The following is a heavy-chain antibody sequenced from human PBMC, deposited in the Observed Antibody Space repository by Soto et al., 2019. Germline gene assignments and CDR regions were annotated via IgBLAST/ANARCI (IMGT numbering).Heavy chain of an antibody. CDR3: ASLPPRIVVSLLPIRT. CDR2: IYHTGSP. CDR1: GGSISSTNW. V-gene: IGHV4-4*02. Sequence: QVQLRESGPRLVKTSGTLSLTCAVSGGSISSTNWWTWVRQTPGKGLEWIGEIYHTGSPTYSPSLRSRASISVDKSNNQFSLRLISVTAADTAVYYCASLPPRIVVSLLPIRTWGQGILVTVSS. J-gene: IGHJ5*02. D-gene: IGHD2-21*01.